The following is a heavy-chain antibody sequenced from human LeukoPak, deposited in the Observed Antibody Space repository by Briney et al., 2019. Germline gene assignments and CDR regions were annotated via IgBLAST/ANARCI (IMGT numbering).Heavy chain of an antibody. D-gene: IGHD6-13*01. J-gene: IGHJ3*02. CDR2: ISSSSSYI. Sequence: GGSLRLSCAASGFTFSSYSTNWVRQAPGKGLEWVSSISSSSSYIYYADSVKGRFTISRDNAKNSLYLQMNSLRAEDTAVYYCATPNGAAAGRKDAFDIWGQGTMVTVSS. CDR1: GFTFSSYS. V-gene: IGHV3-21*01. CDR3: ATPNGAAAGRKDAFDI.